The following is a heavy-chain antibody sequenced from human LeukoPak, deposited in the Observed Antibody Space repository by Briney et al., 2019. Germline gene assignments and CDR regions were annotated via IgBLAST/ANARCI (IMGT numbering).Heavy chain of an antibody. V-gene: IGHV4-34*01. Sequence: TSETLSLTCAVSGGSFSGYYWTWIRQPPGKGLEWIGEVNHSGSANYNPSLKSRVTISLDTSKNQFSLKLSSVTAADTAVYYCARGQGTVTTHWGQGTLVTVSS. CDR2: VNHSGSA. CDR1: GGSFSGYY. D-gene: IGHD4-17*01. CDR3: ARGQGTVTTH. J-gene: IGHJ4*02.